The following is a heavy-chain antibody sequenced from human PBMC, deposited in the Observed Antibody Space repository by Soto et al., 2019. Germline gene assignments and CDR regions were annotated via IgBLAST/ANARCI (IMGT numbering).Heavy chain of an antibody. CDR3: ACRERVDAFDN. D-gene: IGHD1-26*01. Sequence: QVQLVQSGAEVKKPGSSVKVSCKASGGTLSNYAISWVRQAPGQGLEWMGGIIPILGSANYAQKFQDRVTITEDESTSTTYMELSSLRSGDAAVYYCACRERVDAFDNWGQGTMVTVSS. CDR1: GGTLSNYA. J-gene: IGHJ3*02. V-gene: IGHV1-69*01. CDR2: IIPILGSA.